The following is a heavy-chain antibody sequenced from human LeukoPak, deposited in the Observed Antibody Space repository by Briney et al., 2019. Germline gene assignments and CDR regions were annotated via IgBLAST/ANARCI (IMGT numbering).Heavy chain of an antibody. Sequence: GGSLRLSCAASGFTFSSYGMHWVRQAPGKGLEWVAVIWYDGSNKYYADSVKGRFTISRDNSKNTLYLQMNSLRAEDTAVYYCARDAVYSNSWQYYWGQGTLVTVSS. V-gene: IGHV3-33*01. CDR2: IWYDGSNK. CDR3: ARDAVYSNSWQYY. CDR1: GFTFSSYG. D-gene: IGHD6-13*01. J-gene: IGHJ4*02.